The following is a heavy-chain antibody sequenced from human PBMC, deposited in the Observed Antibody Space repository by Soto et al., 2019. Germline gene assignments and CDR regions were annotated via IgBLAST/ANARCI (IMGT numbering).Heavy chain of an antibody. Sequence: GGSLRLSCAASGFTFSSYGMHWVRQAPGKGLEWVAVIWYDGSNKYYADSVKGRFTISRDNSKNTLYLQMNSLRAEDTAVYYCARDVDTAMEPYYYYYGMDVWGQGTTVTVSS. CDR2: IWYDGSNK. CDR1: GFTFSSYG. V-gene: IGHV3-33*01. D-gene: IGHD5-18*01. J-gene: IGHJ6*02. CDR3: ARDVDTAMEPYYYYYGMDV.